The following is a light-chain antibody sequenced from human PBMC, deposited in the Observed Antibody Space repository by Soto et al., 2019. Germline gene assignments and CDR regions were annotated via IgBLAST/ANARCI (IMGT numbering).Light chain of an antibody. CDR3: QQLSTNPLT. J-gene: IGKJ3*01. Sequence: DIQLTQSPSFLSASVGDRVTITCRASQDINVYLAWYQQKQGRAPRLLIYGASTLQSGVPSRFNGSGSGTDFSLIIKSLRPEDSATYYCQQLSTNPLTFGPGTKVDIK. CDR2: GAS. V-gene: IGKV1-9*01. CDR1: QDINVY.